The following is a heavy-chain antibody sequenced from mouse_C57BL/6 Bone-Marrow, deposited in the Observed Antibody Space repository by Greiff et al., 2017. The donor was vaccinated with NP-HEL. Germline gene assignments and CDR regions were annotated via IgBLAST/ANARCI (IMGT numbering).Heavy chain of an antibody. CDR1: GYTFTSYW. J-gene: IGHJ3*01. CDR3: ARGHSYGSSYRFAY. V-gene: IGHV1-69*01. D-gene: IGHD1-1*01. CDR2: IDPSDSYT. Sequence: QVQLQQPGAELVMPGASVKLSCKASGYTFTSYWMHWVKQRPGQGLEWIGEIDPSDSYTNYNQKFKGKSTLTVDKSSSTAYMQLSSLTYEDSAVYYCARGHSYGSSYRFAYWGQGTLVTVSA.